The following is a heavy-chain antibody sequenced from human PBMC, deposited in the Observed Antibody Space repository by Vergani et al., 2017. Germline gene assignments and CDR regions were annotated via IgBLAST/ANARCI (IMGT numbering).Heavy chain of an antibody. Sequence: QEQLVESGGDVVQFGASLRISCAASGFSFSTYNMHWVRQAPGKGLEWVAVIWFDRGNKYHADSVQGRFTIYRDNFKNTLDLQMHSLLDEDTATYYCARDAIHCSNGVCYGDSYLDLWGRGTLGTVTS. J-gene: IGHJ2*01. CDR3: ARDAIHCSNGVCYGDSYLDL. D-gene: IGHD4-17*01. CDR2: IWFDRGNK. CDR1: GFSFSTYN. V-gene: IGHV3-33*01.